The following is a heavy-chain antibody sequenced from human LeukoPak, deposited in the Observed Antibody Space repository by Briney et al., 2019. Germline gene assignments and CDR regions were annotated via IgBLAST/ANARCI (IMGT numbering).Heavy chain of an antibody. D-gene: IGHD1-26*01. CDR2: ISDGAGST. Sequence: GGSLRLSCAASGFTFTNYAMTWVRQAPGKGLEWVSAISDGAGSTYYADSVRGRFTRSRDNAKNTLFLQMNSLRAEDTAGYYCATESSIVGAPGGYGGQGTLVTVS. CDR3: ATESSIVGAPGGY. CDR1: GFTFTNYA. V-gene: IGHV3-23*01. J-gene: IGHJ4*02.